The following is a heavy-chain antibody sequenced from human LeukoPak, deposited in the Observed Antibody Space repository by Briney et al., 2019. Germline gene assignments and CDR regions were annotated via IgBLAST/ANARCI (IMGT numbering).Heavy chain of an antibody. CDR1: GYTFIGYY. Sequence: ASVKVCCKASGYTFIGYYMHWVRQAPGQGLKWMGWINPNSGGTNYAQKFQGRVTMTRDTSISTAYMELSRLRSDDTAVYYCARANSDWFDPWGQGTLVTVSS. J-gene: IGHJ5*02. CDR3: ARANSDWFDP. V-gene: IGHV1-2*02. CDR2: INPNSGGT. D-gene: IGHD4-23*01.